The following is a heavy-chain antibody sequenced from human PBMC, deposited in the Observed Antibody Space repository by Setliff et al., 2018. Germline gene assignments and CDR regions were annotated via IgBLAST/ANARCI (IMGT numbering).Heavy chain of an antibody. CDR1: GGTLSSYV. V-gene: IGHV1-69*13. Sequence: SVKVSCKASGGTLSSYVISWVREPPGQGLEWMGGIIPMFGTNYAQKFQGRVTITADESTSTAYMELSSLGSEDTAVYYCAGGQPLVRKYYYYMDVWGKGTTVTVSS. J-gene: IGHJ6*03. CDR3: AGGQPLVRKYYYYMDV. CDR2: IIPMFGT. D-gene: IGHD3-10*01.